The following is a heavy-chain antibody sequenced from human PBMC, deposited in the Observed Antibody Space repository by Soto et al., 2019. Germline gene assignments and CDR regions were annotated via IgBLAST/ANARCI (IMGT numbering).Heavy chain of an antibody. V-gene: IGHV3-66*01. D-gene: IGHD3-22*01. CDR2: IYSGGST. CDR3: ARDVVGSYYDSSGYSTEPYYYYGMDV. Sequence: PGGSLRLSCAASGFTVSSNYMSWVRQAPGKGLEWVSVIYSGGSTYYADSVKGRFTISRDNSKNTLYLQMNSLRAEDTAVYYCARDVVGSYYDSSGYSTEPYYYYGMDVWGQGTTVTVSS. J-gene: IGHJ6*02. CDR1: GFTVSSNY.